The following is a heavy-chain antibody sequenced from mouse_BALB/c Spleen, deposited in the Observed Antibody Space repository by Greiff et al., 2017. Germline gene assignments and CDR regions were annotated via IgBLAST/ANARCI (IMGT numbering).Heavy chain of an antibody. Sequence: VKLMESGPDLVAPSQSLSITCTVSGFSLTSYGVHWVRQPPGKGLEWLVVIWSDGSTTYNSALKSRLSISKDNSKSQVFLKMNSLQTDDTAMYYCARGRDYGNYNYAMDYWGQGTSVTVSS. D-gene: IGHD2-1*01. CDR3: ARGRDYGNYNYAMDY. V-gene: IGHV2-6-2*01. CDR2: IWSDGST. J-gene: IGHJ4*01. CDR1: GFSLTSYG.